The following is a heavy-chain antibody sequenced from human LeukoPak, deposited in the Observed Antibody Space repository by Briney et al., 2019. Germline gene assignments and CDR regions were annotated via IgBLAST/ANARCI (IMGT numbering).Heavy chain of an antibody. D-gene: IGHD3-22*01. V-gene: IGHV3-21*01. CDR1: GFTFSSYS. CDR3: ARLANYYDSSGDGFDI. J-gene: IGHJ3*02. CDR2: ISSSSSYI. Sequence: GGSLRLSCAASGFTFSSYSMNWVRQAPGKGLEWVSSISSSSSYIYYADSVKGRFTISRDNAKNSLYLQMNSLRAEDTAVYYRARLANYYDSSGDGFDIWGQGTVVTVSS.